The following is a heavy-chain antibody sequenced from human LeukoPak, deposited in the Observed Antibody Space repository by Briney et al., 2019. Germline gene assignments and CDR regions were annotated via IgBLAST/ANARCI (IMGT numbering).Heavy chain of an antibody. D-gene: IGHD3-9*01. V-gene: IGHV1-24*01. CDR1: RYTLTELS. J-gene: IGHJ3*02. Sequence: GASVKVSCKVSRYTLTELSMHWVRQAPGKGLEWMGGFDPEDGETIYAQKFQGRVTMTEDTSTDTAYMELSSLRSEDTAVYYCATAGWRPHDAFDIWGQGTMVTVSS. CDR2: FDPEDGET. CDR3: ATAGWRPHDAFDI.